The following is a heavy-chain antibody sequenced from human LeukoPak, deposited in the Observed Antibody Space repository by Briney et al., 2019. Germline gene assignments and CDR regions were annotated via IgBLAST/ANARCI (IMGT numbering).Heavy chain of an antibody. D-gene: IGHD2-15*01. V-gene: IGHV1-3*01. Sequence: ASVKVSCKASGYTFTSYAMLWVRQAPGQRLEWMGWINAGNDNTKYSQKFQGRVTITRDTSASTAYMELSSLRSEDTAVYYCARDLGYCTGGTCYPNWFDPWGQGTLVTVSS. CDR2: INAGNDNT. CDR3: ARDLGYCTGGTCYPNWFDP. J-gene: IGHJ5*02. CDR1: GYTFTSYA.